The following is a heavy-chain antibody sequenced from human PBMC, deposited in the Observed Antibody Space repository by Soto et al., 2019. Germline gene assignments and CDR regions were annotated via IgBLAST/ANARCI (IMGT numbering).Heavy chain of an antibody. CDR1: GDSIRSSKYY. J-gene: IGHJ4*02. Sequence: SETLSLTCNVSGDSIRSSKYYWGWIRQPPGKGLEWIGTIYYSGSIYYNPSLKSRVTISIDTSKNHFSLKLSSVTAADTAVYYCAKGSGSSAYSPFDYWGQGTLVTGSS. CDR3: AKGSGSSAYSPFDY. V-gene: IGHV4-39*02. D-gene: IGHD3-16*01. CDR2: IYYSGSI.